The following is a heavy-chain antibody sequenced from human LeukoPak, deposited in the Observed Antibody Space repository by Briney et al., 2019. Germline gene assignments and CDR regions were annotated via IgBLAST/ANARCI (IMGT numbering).Heavy chain of an antibody. CDR1: GFTFSSYG. CDR3: AITRPLRWPSYGTDY. V-gene: IGHV3-30*03. D-gene: IGHD4-23*01. J-gene: IGHJ4*02. CDR2: ISYDGSNK. Sequence: GGSLRLSCAASGFTFSSYGMHWVRQAPGKGLEWVAGISYDGSNKYYADSVKGRFTISRDNSKNTLYLQMNSLRAEDTAVYYCAITRPLRWPSYGTDYWGQGTLVTVSS.